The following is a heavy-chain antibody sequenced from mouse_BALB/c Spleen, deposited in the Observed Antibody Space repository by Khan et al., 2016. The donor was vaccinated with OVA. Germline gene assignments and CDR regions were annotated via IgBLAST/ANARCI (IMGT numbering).Heavy chain of an antibody. Sequence: VQLQQSGAELAKPGASVKMSCKASGYTFTTYWMHWVKQRPGQGLEWIGYINPTSGYTYYNEKFKDRATLSADKSSSTAYMQLSSLTSEDSAVYYCTRDRIDYWGQGTTLTVSS. V-gene: IGHV1-7*01. CDR1: GYTFTTYW. CDR2: INPTSGYT. J-gene: IGHJ2*01. CDR3: TRDRIDY.